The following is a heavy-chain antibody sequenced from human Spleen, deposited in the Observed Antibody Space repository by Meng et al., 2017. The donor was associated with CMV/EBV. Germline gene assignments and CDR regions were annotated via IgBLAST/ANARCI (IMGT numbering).Heavy chain of an antibody. V-gene: IGHV3-23*01. D-gene: IGHD2-21*02. CDR1: GFTVTRYD. J-gene: IGHJ4*02. CDR2: ISDGGTRT. Sequence: ASGFTVTRYDMSWVRQAPGKGLEWVSVISDGGTRTYYADSVKGRFTLSRDTSPNTQSLQMNILRLASPAVYSFSQAPSSRDSTAFDSWGQGTLVTVSS. CDR3: SQAPSSRDSTAFDS.